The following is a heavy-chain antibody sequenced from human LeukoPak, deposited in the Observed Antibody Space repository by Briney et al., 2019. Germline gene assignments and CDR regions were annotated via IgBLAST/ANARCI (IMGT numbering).Heavy chain of an antibody. D-gene: IGHD6-19*01. CDR2: IYYSGST. CDR3: ATRISGWYFDAFDI. CDR1: GGSISSYY. Sequence: SETLSLTCTVSGGSISSYYWSWIREPPGKGLEWIGYIYYSGSTNYNPSLKSRVTISVDTSKNQFSLKLSSVTAADTAVYYCATRISGWYFDAFDIWGQGTMVTVSS. V-gene: IGHV4-59*01. J-gene: IGHJ3*02.